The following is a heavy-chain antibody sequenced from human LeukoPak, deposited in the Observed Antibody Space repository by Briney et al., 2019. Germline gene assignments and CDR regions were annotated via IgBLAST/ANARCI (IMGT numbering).Heavy chain of an antibody. V-gene: IGHV1-2*02. J-gene: IGHJ6*03. CDR1: GYTFTGYY. CDR3: ARDGSGNPDYYYYYYYMDV. D-gene: IGHD3-10*01. CDR2: INPNSGGT. Sequence: GASVKVSCKASGYTFTGYYMHWVRQAPGQGLEWMGWINPNSGGTNYAQKFQGRVTMTRDTSISTAYMELSRLRSDDTAVYYCARDGSGNPDYYYYYYYMDVWGKGTTVTISS.